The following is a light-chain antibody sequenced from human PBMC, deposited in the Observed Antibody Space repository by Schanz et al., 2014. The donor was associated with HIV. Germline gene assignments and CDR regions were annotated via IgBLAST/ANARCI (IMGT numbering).Light chain of an antibody. V-gene: IGKV1-5*03. Sequence: DIQMTQSPSTLSASVGDRVTITCRASQSISSWLAWYQQKPGKAPKLLIYKASSLESGVPSRFSGSGSGTEFTLTISSLQPDDFAVYYCQHYGSSFGPGTKVDIK. CDR2: KAS. CDR3: QHYGSS. J-gene: IGKJ3*01. CDR1: QSISSW.